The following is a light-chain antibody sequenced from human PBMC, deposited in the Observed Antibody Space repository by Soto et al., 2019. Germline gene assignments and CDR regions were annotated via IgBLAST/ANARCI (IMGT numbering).Light chain of an antibody. CDR1: SSDVGGYNY. CDR3: RSYTSSSTLYV. Sequence: QSALTQPASVSGSPGQSITISCTGTSSDVGGYNYVSWYQHHPGKAPKLLIYDVSNRPSGISNRFSGSKSDNTASLTISGLQAEDEADYYCRSYTSSSTLYVFGTGTKLTVL. J-gene: IGLJ1*01. CDR2: DVS. V-gene: IGLV2-14*03.